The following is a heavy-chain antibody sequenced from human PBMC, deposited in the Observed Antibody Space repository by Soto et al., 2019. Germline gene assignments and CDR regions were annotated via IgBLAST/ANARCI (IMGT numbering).Heavy chain of an antibody. CDR2: IYHSGTT. D-gene: IGHD3-22*01. Sequence: PSETLSLTCSVSGFSISIGYFWGLIRQPPGKGPEWLGSIYHSGTTYYNPSVKGRVTISVDTSKNQFSLKMSSVTAADTAVYYCARDSSGYYWFDPWGQGTLVTVSS. V-gene: IGHV4-38-2*02. CDR3: ARDSSGYYWFDP. CDR1: GFSISIGYF. J-gene: IGHJ5*02.